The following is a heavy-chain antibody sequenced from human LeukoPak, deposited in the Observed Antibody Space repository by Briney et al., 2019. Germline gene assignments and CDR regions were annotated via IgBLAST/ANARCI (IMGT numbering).Heavy chain of an antibody. D-gene: IGHD4-17*01. Sequence: PGGSLRLSCAASGFTFSDHWMHWVRQAPGKGLVWVSRISSDGTETTYADSVKGRFTISRDNAKNTLYLQMNSLRAEDTALYYCSRDRRAVTTGNWGQGTQVTVSS. V-gene: IGHV3-74*01. CDR3: SRDRRAVTTGN. CDR2: ISSDGTET. J-gene: IGHJ4*02. CDR1: GFTFSDHW.